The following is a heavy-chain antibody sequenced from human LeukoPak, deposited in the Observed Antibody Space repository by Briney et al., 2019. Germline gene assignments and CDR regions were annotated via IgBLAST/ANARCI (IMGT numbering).Heavy chain of an antibody. V-gene: IGHV3-66*01. J-gene: IGHJ3*02. Sequence: GGSLRLSCAASGFTVSSNYMSWVRQAPGKGLEWVSVIYSGGSTYYADSVKGRFTISRDNSKITLYLQMNSLRAEDTAVYYCARVKQSLAHAFDIWGQGTMVTVSP. CDR1: GFTVSSNY. CDR3: ARVKQSLAHAFDI. CDR2: IYSGGST.